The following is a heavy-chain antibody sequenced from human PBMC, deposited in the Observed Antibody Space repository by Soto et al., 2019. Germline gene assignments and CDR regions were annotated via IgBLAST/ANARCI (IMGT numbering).Heavy chain of an antibody. J-gene: IGHJ6*02. D-gene: IGHD3-10*01. CDR1: GFTFSGSA. V-gene: IGHV3-73*01. CDR2: IRSKANSYAT. CDR3: TSPLVTMVRGVIISPLDSMDV. Sequence: GGSLRLSCAASGFTFSGSAMHWVRQASGKGLEWVGRIRSKANSYATAYAASVKGRFTISRDDSKNTAYLQMNSLKTEDTAVYYCTSPLVTMVRGVIISPLDSMDVWGQGTTVTVSS.